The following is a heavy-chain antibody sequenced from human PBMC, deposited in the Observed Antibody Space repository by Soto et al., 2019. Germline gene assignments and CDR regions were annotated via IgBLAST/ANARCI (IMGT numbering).Heavy chain of an antibody. Sequence: GGSLRLSCAASGFTFDDYAMHWVRQAPGKGLEWVSGISWNSGSVGYADSVKGRFTISRDNAKNSLYLQMNSLRAEDTALYYCAKDYSSGWYGNYYYYYGMDVWGQGTTVTVSS. V-gene: IGHV3-9*01. CDR3: AKDYSSGWYGNYYYYYGMDV. D-gene: IGHD6-19*01. CDR1: GFTFDDYA. CDR2: ISWNSGSV. J-gene: IGHJ6*02.